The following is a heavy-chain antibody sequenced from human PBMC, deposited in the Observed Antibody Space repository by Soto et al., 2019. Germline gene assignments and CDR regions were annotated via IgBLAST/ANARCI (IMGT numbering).Heavy chain of an antibody. Sequence: ASVKVSCKASGYTFTSYGISWVRQAPGQGLEWMGWISAYNGNTNYAQKLQGRVTMTTDTSTSTAYMELRSLRSDDTAVYYCAGDRSYYDFWSGYYSSGWGDAFDIWGQGTMVTVSS. J-gene: IGHJ3*02. CDR1: GYTFTSYG. CDR3: AGDRSYYDFWSGYYSSGWGDAFDI. CDR2: ISAYNGNT. V-gene: IGHV1-18*01. D-gene: IGHD3-3*01.